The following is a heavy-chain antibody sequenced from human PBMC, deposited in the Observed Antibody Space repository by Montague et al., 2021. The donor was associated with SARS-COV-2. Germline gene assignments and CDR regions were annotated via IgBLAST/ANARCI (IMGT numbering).Heavy chain of an antibody. V-gene: IGHV2-5*01. Sequence: PALVKPTQTLTLTCTFSGFSLSTSGVGVGWIRQPPGKALEWLALIYWNDDKRYSPSLKSRLTITKDTSKNQVVLTMTNMDPVDTATYYCARTTDCGYSYGRCTDVFDIWGQGTMVTVSS. D-gene: IGHD5-18*01. CDR1: GFSLSTSGVG. J-gene: IGHJ3*02. CDR3: ARTTDCGYSYGRCTDVFDI. CDR2: IYWNDDK.